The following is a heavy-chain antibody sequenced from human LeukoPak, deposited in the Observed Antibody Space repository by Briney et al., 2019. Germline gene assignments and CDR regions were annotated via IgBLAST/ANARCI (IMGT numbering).Heavy chain of an antibody. CDR3: AKRGVVIRVILVGFHREAYYFES. CDR2: ICDSGRST. V-gene: IGHV3-23*01. Sequence: GGSLTLSCAVSGITLSNYGMSWVRQAPGKGLECVAGICDSGRSTKYADSVKGRFTISRDNPKNTLYLQMNSLRAEDTAVYFCAKRGVVIRVILVGFHREAYYFESWGQGALVTVSS. D-gene: IGHD3/OR15-3a*01. CDR1: GITLSNYG. J-gene: IGHJ4*02.